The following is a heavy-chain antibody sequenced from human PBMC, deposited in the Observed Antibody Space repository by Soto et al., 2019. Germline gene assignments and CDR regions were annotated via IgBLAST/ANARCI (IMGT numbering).Heavy chain of an antibody. D-gene: IGHD3-10*01. CDR2: ITGSGSNT. V-gene: IGHV3-23*01. Sequence: EVQLLESGGGLVQPGGSLRLSCAASGFTFRNYVMTWVRQAPGKGLEWLSTITGSGSNTYYADSVRGRFVISRDNSKDTLYLQMDSLGAEDTAVHYCGKMAWLGDLSGHDFWGQGTLVTVSS. CDR3: GKMAWLGDLSGHDF. CDR1: GFTFRNYV. J-gene: IGHJ4*02.